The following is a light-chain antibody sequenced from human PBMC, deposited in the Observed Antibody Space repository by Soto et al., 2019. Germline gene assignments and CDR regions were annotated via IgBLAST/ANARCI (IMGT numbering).Light chain of an antibody. V-gene: IGLV2-8*01. CDR2: DVT. Sequence: QSALTQPPSASGSPGQSVTISCTGTSSDVGAYNYVSWYQQHPGKAPKLMIFDVTKRPSGVPDRFSGSKSGNTASLTVSGLQAEDEADYYCSSYAGSNNYVVFGGGTK. CDR1: SSDVGAYNY. CDR3: SSYAGSNNYVV. J-gene: IGLJ2*01.